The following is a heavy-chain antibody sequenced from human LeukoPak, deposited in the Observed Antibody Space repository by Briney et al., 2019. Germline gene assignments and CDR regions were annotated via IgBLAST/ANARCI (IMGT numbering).Heavy chain of an antibody. CDR2: IKPDGSEG. V-gene: IGHV3-7*01. CDR3: ARDSKLRSGGLFDP. J-gene: IGHJ5*02. Sequence: PGGSLRLSCTASGFTFSSYWMSWVRQAPGKGLEWVADIKPDGSEGYYVDSVKGRFTISGDNAKNSLYLQMNSLRAEDTAVYSCARDSKLRSGGLFDPWGQGTLVTVSS. CDR1: GFTFSSYW. D-gene: IGHD2-15*01.